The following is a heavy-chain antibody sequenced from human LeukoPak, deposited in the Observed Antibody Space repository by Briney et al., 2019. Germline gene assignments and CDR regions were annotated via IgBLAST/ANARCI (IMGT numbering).Heavy chain of an antibody. CDR1: GFSVSSNY. CDR3: ARSPSGWYPWFDP. Sequence: GGSLRLSCAASGFSVSSNYMSWVRQAPGKGLEWVAVISYDGSDKFYADSVKGRFTISRDSSKNTLYLQMNSLRPEDTAVYYCARSPSGWYPWFDPWGQGTLVTVSS. CDR2: ISYDGSDK. D-gene: IGHD6-19*01. J-gene: IGHJ5*02. V-gene: IGHV3-30*03.